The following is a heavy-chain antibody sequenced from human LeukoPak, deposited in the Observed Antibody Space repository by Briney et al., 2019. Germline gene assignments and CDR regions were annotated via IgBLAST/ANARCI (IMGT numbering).Heavy chain of an antibody. J-gene: IGHJ5*02. CDR3: ASNPLGYFDWLPFPFDP. V-gene: IGHV4-31*03. Sequence: SQTLSLTCTVSGGSTSSGGYYWTWIRQHPGKGLEWIGYIYYSGSTYYNPSLKSRVTISVDTSKNQFSLKLSSVTAADTAVYYCASNPLGYFDWLPFPFDPWGQGALVTVSS. D-gene: IGHD3-9*01. CDR1: GGSTSSGGYY. CDR2: IYYSGST.